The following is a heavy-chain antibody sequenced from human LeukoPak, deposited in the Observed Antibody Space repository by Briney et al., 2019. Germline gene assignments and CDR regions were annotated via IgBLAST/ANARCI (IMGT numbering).Heavy chain of an antibody. CDR1: GFTFSSYA. J-gene: IGHJ4*02. CDR2: ISGSGGST. D-gene: IGHD3-22*01. Sequence: GESLRLSCAAPGFTFSSYAMSWVRQAPGKGLEWVSAISGSGGSTYYADSVKGRFTISRDNSKNTLYLQMNSLRAEDTAVYYCAKTGGASITMIVVLNIGVHFDYWGQGTLVTVSS. CDR3: AKTGGASITMIVVLNIGVHFDY. V-gene: IGHV3-23*01.